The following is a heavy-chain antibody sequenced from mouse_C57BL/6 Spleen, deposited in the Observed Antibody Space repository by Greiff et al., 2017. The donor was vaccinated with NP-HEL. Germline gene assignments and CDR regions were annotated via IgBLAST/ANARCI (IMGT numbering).Heavy chain of an antibody. CDR3: TRSGGYYYGSSPAWFAY. J-gene: IGHJ3*01. Sequence: QVQLQQSGAELVRPGASVTLSCKASGYTFTDYEMHWVKQTPVHGLEWIGAIDPETGGTAYNQKFKGKAILTADKSSSTAYMELRSLTSEVSAVYYCTRSGGYYYGSSPAWFAYWGQGTLVTVSA. D-gene: IGHD1-1*01. CDR1: GYTFTDYE. CDR2: IDPETGGT. V-gene: IGHV1-15*01.